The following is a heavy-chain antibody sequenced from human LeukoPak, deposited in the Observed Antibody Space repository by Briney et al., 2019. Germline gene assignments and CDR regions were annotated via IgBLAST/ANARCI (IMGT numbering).Heavy chain of an antibody. V-gene: IGHV4-39*02. D-gene: IGHD6-19*01. J-gene: IGHJ5*02. Sequence: PSETLSLTCTVSGGSISSSSYYWGWIRQPPGKGLEWIGSIYYSGSTYYNPSLKSRVTISVDTSKNQFSLKLSSVTAADTAVYYCARELAVAGTVTHRFDPWGQGTLVTVSS. CDR1: GGSISSSSYY. CDR2: IYYSGST. CDR3: ARELAVAGTVTHRFDP.